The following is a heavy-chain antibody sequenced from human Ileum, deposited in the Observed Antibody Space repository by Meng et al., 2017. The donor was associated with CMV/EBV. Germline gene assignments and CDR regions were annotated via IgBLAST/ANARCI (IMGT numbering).Heavy chain of an antibody. CDR3: ARGHLYSSGCHAFEI. CDR1: GFIFDNFV. V-gene: IGHV3-23*01. J-gene: IGHJ3*02. Sequence: GGSLRLSCVVSGFIFDNFVMDWVRQAPGKGLEWVSSISASSYTTTYADSVKDRFTVSRDNSKYTRYLQMNTLHAEDTAIYYCARGHLYSSGCHAFEIWGQGTMVTVSS. D-gene: IGHD6-19*01. CDR2: ISASSYTT.